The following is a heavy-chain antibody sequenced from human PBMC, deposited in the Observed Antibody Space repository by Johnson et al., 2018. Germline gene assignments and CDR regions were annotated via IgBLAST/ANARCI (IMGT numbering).Heavy chain of an antibody. CDR1: GFTFSDHG. V-gene: IGHV3-33*01. CDR3: ARYAARARLDV. J-gene: IGHJ6*02. D-gene: IGHD6-6*01. Sequence: QVQLVQSGGGVVQPGTSRRLSCIASGFTFSDHGLFWVRQAPGKGLEGVAVIWYDGRKKYYADSVKGRFSVSREDSKNTLYLQMSSLRAEETAVYYCARYAARARLDVWGQGATVTVSS. CDR2: IWYDGRKK.